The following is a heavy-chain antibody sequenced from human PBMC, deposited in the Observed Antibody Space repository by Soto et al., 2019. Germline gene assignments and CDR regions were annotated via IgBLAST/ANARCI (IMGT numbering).Heavy chain of an antibody. D-gene: IGHD3-10*01. Sequence: QVQLQESGPGLVKPSETLSLTCTVSGGSVSSGDYYWSWIRQPPGKGLEWIGCIYYSGSTNYNPSLKSRVTISLDTSKNQFSLRLSSVTAADTPVYYCAGDYYYGSGTYYNAWFDPWGQGTLVTVSS. CDR3: AGDYYYGSGTYYNAWFDP. J-gene: IGHJ5*02. V-gene: IGHV4-61*08. CDR1: GGSVSSGDYY. CDR2: IYYSGST.